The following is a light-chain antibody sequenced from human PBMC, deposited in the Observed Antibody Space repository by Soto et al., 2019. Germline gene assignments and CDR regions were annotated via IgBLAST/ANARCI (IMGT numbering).Light chain of an antibody. CDR2: DVI. V-gene: IGLV2-11*01. J-gene: IGLJ1*01. Sequence: QSALIQPRSVSGSPGQSVTISCTGTSSDVGVYKYVYWYRQHPGKAPKLMIYDVITRPSGVPDRFSGSKSGNTASLTISGLQAEDEADYYCCSYAGDHNFVFGSGTKVTVL. CDR3: CSYAGDHNFV. CDR1: SSDVGVYKY.